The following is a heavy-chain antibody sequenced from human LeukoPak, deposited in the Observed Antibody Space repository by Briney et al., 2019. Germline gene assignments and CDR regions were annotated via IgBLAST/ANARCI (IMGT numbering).Heavy chain of an antibody. CDR1: GFTFSSYW. CDR2: IKQDGSDK. D-gene: IGHD3-22*01. Sequence: GGSLRLSCAASGFTFSSYWMSWVRQAPGKGLEWVANIKQDGSDKYYVDSVKGRFTISRDNAKNSLYLQMNSLRAEDTAVYYCARGTITMIAADFDYWGQGTLVTVSS. J-gene: IGHJ4*02. V-gene: IGHV3-7*03. CDR3: ARGTITMIAADFDY.